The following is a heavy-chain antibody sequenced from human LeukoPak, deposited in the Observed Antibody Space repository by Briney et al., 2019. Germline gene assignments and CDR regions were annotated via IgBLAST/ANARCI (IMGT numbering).Heavy chain of an antibody. CDR2: INHSGST. CDR3: ARANAYYYDSSGYYF. CDR1: GGSFSGYY. J-gene: IGHJ4*02. D-gene: IGHD3-22*01. V-gene: IGHV4-34*01. Sequence: PSETLSLTCAVYGGSFSGYYWSWIRQPPGKGLEWIGEINHSGSTNYNPSLKSRVTISVDTSKNQFSLKLSSVTAADTAVYYCARANAYYYDSSGYYFWGQGTLVTVYS.